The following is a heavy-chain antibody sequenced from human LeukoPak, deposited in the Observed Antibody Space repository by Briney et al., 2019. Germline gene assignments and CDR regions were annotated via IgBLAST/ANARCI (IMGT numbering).Heavy chain of an antibody. CDR2: INHSGST. D-gene: IGHD3-3*01. V-gene: IGHV4-34*01. CDR1: GGSFSGYY. CDR3: ARQHEPLTYYDFWSGYWGYFDY. J-gene: IGHJ4*02. Sequence: SETLSLTCAVYGGSFSGYYWSWIRQPPGKGLEWIGEINHSGSTDYNPSLKSRVTISVDTSRNQFSLKVSPVTAADTAVYYRARQHEPLTYYDFWSGYWGYFDYWGQGTLVTVSS.